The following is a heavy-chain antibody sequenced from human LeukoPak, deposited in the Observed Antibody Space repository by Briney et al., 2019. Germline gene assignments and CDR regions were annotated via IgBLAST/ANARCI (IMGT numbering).Heavy chain of an antibody. CDR3: AKSPIAAPRYNFMDV. CDR2: IQYDESNK. Sequence: GSLRLSCTASGFTLTHYGMHWVRHAPGKGLEWVAFIQYDESNKYYADSVKGRFTFSRDNSKNTMYLQMISLSAEDTAVYFCAKSPIAAPRYNFMDVWGKGTMVIVSS. CDR1: GFTLTHYG. J-gene: IGHJ6*03. D-gene: IGHD6-13*01. V-gene: IGHV3-30*02.